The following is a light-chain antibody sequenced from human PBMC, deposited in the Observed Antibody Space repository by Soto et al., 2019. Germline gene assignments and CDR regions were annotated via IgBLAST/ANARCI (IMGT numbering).Light chain of an antibody. CDR1: QTISTW. CDR2: KAS. Sequence: DIQMTQSPSTLSASVGDRVTITCRASQTISTWLAWYQHKPGTAPRLLIYKASNLEGGVPSRFSGSGSGTEFTLTISSLQPDDFATYYCHQYTTSSRTFGQGTKVETK. CDR3: HQYTTSSRT. V-gene: IGKV1-5*03. J-gene: IGKJ2*02.